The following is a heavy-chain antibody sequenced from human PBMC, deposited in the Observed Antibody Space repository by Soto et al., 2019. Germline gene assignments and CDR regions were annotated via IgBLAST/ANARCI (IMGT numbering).Heavy chain of an antibody. CDR2: ICYSGSS. V-gene: IGHV4-61*01. CDR3: AREYRLQGVCFQPHL. CDR1: GDSISGSYC. J-gene: IGHJ5*02. Sequence: SETLSLTCTVSGDSISGSYCWSWIRQPPGKGLEWIGYICYSGSSSYNPSLKSRVAMSVDTSKSQFPLELRSVTAAHTAVYYCAREYRLQGVCFQPHLWGQGTLVTVSS. D-gene: IGHD2-21*02.